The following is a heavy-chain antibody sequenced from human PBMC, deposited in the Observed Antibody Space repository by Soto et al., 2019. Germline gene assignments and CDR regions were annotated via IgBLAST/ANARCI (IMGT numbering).Heavy chain of an antibody. CDR3: ARVAVAKVDY. CDR2: IYYSGST. J-gene: IGHJ4*02. CDR1: GDSISSGDYS. V-gene: IGHV4-30-4*01. D-gene: IGHD2-15*01. Sequence: QVQLQESGPGLVNPSQTLSLTCTVSGDSISSGDYSWSWIRQPPGKGLEWIGYIYYSGSTYYNPSLKSRGTISVDTSKNQFSLSLSSMTAADTAVYYCARVAVAKVDYWGQGTLVTVSS.